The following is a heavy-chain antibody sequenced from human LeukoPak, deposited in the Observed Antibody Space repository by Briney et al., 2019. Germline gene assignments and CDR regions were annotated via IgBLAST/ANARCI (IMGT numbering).Heavy chain of an antibody. Sequence: PGGSLRLSCAASGFTFSYYSMTWVRQPPGKGLEWVSSISSSGDYIYYADSGKGRFTLSRDNAENSLYLQMNSLRAEDTAVYYCARAYPMLRTPTFDYWGQGTLVTVSS. CDR3: ARAYPMLRTPTFDY. CDR2: ISSSGDYI. D-gene: IGHD3-10*01. J-gene: IGHJ4*02. CDR1: GFTFSYYS. V-gene: IGHV3-21*01.